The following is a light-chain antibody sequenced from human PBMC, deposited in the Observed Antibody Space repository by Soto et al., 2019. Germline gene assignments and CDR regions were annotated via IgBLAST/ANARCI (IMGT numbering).Light chain of an antibody. CDR2: DNN. CDR1: SSNIANTY. CDR3: GTWDSSLGAAV. Sequence: QSVLTQPPSVSAAPGQRVTISCSGSSSNIANTYVSWYQHVPGTAPKLLIYDNNKRASGIPDRFSGSKSGTSATLGITGLQTGDEADYHCGTWDSSLGAAVFGGGTKLTVL. J-gene: IGLJ3*02. V-gene: IGLV1-51*01.